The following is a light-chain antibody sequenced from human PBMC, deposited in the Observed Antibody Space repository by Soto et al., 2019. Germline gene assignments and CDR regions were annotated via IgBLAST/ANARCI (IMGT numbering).Light chain of an antibody. V-gene: IGLV2-14*01. CDR2: EVS. CDR3: FSYTTSSTLV. CDR1: SSDVGGYNY. Sequence: QSALTQPASVSGSPGQSITISCTGTSSDVGGYNYVSWYQQHPAKAPKLMIYEVSNRPSGASHRFSGSKSGNTASLTISGLQAEDEADYYCFSYTTSSTLVFGGGTKVTVL. J-gene: IGLJ3*02.